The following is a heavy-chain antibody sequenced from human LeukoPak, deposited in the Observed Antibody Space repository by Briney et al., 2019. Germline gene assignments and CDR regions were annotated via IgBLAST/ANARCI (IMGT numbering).Heavy chain of an antibody. J-gene: IGHJ4*02. CDR1: GFTFDDYG. D-gene: IGHD3-22*01. CDR2: IRYDGSNK. V-gene: IGHV3-30*02. CDR3: AKDSAYYYDSSGYYYD. Sequence: PGGSLRLSCAASGFTFDDYGMSWVRQAPGKGLEWVAFIRYDGSNKYYADSVKGRFTISRDNSKNTLYLQMNSLRAEDTAVYYCAKDSAYYYDSSGYYYDWGQGTLVTVSS.